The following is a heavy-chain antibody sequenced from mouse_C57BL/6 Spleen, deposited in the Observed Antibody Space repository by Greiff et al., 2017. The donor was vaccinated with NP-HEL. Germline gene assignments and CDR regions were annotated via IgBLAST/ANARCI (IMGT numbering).Heavy chain of an antibody. CDR1: GFSLTSYG. V-gene: IGHV2-9*01. CDR2: IWGGGST. J-gene: IGHJ3*01. D-gene: IGHD2-5*01. CDR3: AKHHGYSNVFAY. Sequence: QVQLKESGPGLVAPSQSLSITCTVSGFSLTSYGVDWVRQPPGKGLEWLGVIWGGGSTNYNSALMSRLSISKDNSKSQVFLKMNSLQTDDTAMSYCAKHHGYSNVFAYWGQGTLVTVSA.